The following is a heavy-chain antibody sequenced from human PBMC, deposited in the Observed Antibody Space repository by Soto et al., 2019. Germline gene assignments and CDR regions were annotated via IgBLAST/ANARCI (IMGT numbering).Heavy chain of an antibody. Sequence: QVQLQESGPGLVKPSETLSLTSTVSGGSIISYYGGGIRQPAGKGLEWIGLIYTSGSTNYNPSLKSRVTMSVDTSKNQFSLKLSSVTAADTAVYYCARDPLWFGEEYFDYWGQGTLVTVSS. J-gene: IGHJ4*02. D-gene: IGHD3-10*01. CDR2: IYTSGST. CDR1: GGSIISYY. V-gene: IGHV4-4*07. CDR3: ARDPLWFGEEYFDY.